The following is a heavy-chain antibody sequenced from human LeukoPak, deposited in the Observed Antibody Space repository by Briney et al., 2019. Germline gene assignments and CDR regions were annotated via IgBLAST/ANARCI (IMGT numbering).Heavy chain of an antibody. CDR3: ARQENRRVVY. Sequence: SETLSLTCTVSGVSLTSSYWSWIRQPPGKGLEWIGYIYYTGSTNYNPSLESRVIISVDTSKNQFSLKLTSVSAADTAVYYCARQENRRVVYWGQGTLVTVSS. D-gene: IGHD2-15*01. CDR2: IYYTGST. J-gene: IGHJ4*02. CDR1: GVSLTSSY. V-gene: IGHV4-59*01.